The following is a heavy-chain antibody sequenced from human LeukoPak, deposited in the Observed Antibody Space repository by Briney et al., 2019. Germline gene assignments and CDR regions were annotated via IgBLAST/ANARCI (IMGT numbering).Heavy chain of an antibody. Sequence: ASVKVSCKASGYTFTSYGISWVRQAPGQGLEWMGWISAYNGNANYAQKLQGRVTMTTDTSTSTAYMELRSLRSDDTAVYHCATSSTGRYYYGMDVWGQGTTVTVSS. CDR1: GYTFTSYG. J-gene: IGHJ6*02. V-gene: IGHV1-18*01. CDR2: ISAYNGNA. CDR3: ATSSTGRYYYGMDV.